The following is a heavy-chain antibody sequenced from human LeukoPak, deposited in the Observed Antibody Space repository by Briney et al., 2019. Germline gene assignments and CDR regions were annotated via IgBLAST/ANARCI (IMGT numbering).Heavy chain of an antibody. Sequence: PGGSLRLSCAASGFTFSSYAMSWVRQAPGKGLEWVSAISGSGGSTYYADSVKGRFTISRDNSKNTLYLQMNSLRAEDTAVYYCAKVTYSYGYGGHYFDYWGQGTLVTVSS. J-gene: IGHJ4*02. CDR2: ISGSGGST. V-gene: IGHV3-23*01. CDR1: GFTFSSYA. CDR3: AKVTYSYGYGGHYFDY. D-gene: IGHD5-18*01.